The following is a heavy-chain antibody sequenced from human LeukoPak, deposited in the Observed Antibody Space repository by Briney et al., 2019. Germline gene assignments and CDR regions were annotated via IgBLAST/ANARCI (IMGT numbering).Heavy chain of an antibody. CDR2: ISYSGNT. CDR1: GGSINSNSNY. D-gene: IGHD3-10*01. J-gene: IGHJ4*02. Sequence: SETLSLTCTVSGGSINSNSNYWGWIRQPPGRGPEWIGSISYSGNTYYNPSLKSRVTISVDTSKNQFSLKLSSVTAADTAVYYCARGRYYGSGSYRYPHPFDYWGQGTLVTVSS. V-gene: IGHV4-39*07. CDR3: ARGRYYGSGSYRYPHPFDY.